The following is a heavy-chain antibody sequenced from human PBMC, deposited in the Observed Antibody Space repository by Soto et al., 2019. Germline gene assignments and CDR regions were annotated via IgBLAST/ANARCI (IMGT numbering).Heavy chain of an antibody. CDR1: GYTFNRYG. CDR2: ISAYNGNT. V-gene: IGHV1-18*01. CDR3: ARDLTYGDYDADY. D-gene: IGHD4-17*01. J-gene: IGHJ4*02. Sequence: SVKVSCKASGYTFNRYGITSVRQAPGQGLEWMGWISAYNGNTNYAQKLQGRVTMTTDTSTSTAYMELRSLRSDDTAVYYCARDLTYGDYDADYWGQGTLVTVSS.